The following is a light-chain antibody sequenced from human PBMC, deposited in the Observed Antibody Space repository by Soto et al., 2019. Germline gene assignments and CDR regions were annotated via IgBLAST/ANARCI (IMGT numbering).Light chain of an antibody. J-gene: IGKJ5*01. CDR2: GAS. V-gene: IGKV3-15*01. CDR1: QSVNTK. CDR3: QQHTDWPPIT. Sequence: EIVMTQSPATLSVSPGERATLSCRASQSVNTKLAWYQQKPGQPPRLLIYGASTRATGVPARFSGGGSGTDFILTISSLQSEDFAVYYCQQHTDWPPITFGQGTRLEIK.